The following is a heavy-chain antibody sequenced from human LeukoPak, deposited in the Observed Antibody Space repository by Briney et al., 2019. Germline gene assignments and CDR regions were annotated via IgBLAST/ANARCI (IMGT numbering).Heavy chain of an antibody. Sequence: GGSLRLSCAASGFTLTSYAMYWVRQAPGKGLEWVSGINGGGGRTYYADSVKGRFTISRDISKNTLYLQMNSLRAEDTAVYYCAKVTVDTIGGIDYWGQGTLVTVSS. CDR1: GFTLTSYA. J-gene: IGHJ4*02. V-gene: IGHV3-23*01. CDR3: AKVTVDTIGGIDY. D-gene: IGHD3-16*01. CDR2: INGGGGRT.